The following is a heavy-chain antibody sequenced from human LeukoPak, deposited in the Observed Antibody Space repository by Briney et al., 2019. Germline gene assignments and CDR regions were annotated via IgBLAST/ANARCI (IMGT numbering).Heavy chain of an antibody. Sequence: GGSLRLSCAASGFTFSNYWMGWVRQAPGKGMEWVANIKQDGSQKYFGDSVKGRFTISRDNAENSLFLQMSTLRDEDTAVYCCARDSGSYHFDSCWGQGTLVTVSS. CDR3: ARDSGSYHFDSC. CDR1: GFTFSNYW. D-gene: IGHD1-26*01. J-gene: IGHJ4*02. CDR2: IKQDGSQK. V-gene: IGHV3-7*01.